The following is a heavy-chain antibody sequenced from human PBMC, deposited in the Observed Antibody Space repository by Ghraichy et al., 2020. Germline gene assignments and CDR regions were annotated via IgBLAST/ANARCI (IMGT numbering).Heavy chain of an antibody. V-gene: IGHV3-23*01. CDR2: ISGSGAST. Sequence: GGSLRLSCAASGFTFSSYAMSWVRQAPGKGLEWVSAISGSGASTSYADSVKGRFTISRDNSKNTLYLQMNSLRAEDTAVYYCAKDDYGSGNYRPYDYWGRGTLVTVSS. J-gene: IGHJ4*02. CDR3: AKDDYGSGNYRPYDY. D-gene: IGHD3-10*01. CDR1: GFTFSSYA.